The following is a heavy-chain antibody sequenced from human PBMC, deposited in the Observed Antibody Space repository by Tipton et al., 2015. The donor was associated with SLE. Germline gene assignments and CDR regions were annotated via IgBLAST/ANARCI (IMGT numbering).Heavy chain of an antibody. J-gene: IGHJ3*02. Sequence: SLRLSCAASGFTFSSYGMHWVRQAPGKGLEWVAFIRYDGSNKYYADSVKGRFTISRDNSKNTLYLQMNSLRAEDTAVYYCARGSQASDAFDIWGQGTMVTVSS. CDR2: IRYDGSNK. V-gene: IGHV3-30*02. CDR3: ARGSQASDAFDI. CDR1: GFTFSSYG. D-gene: IGHD6-13*01.